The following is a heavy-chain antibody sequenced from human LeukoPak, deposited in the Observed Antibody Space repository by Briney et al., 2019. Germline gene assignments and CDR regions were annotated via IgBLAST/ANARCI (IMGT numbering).Heavy chain of an antibody. J-gene: IGHJ3*02. CDR2: ISSSSSYI. V-gene: IGHV3-21*01. Sequence: GGSLRLSCAVSGFTFSSYSMNWVRQAPGKGLEWVSSISSSSSYIYYADSVKGRFTISRDNAKNSLYLQMNSLRAEDTAVYYCARLPGGIDAFDIWGQGTMVTVSS. D-gene: IGHD2-2*01. CDR1: GFTFSSYS. CDR3: ARLPGGIDAFDI.